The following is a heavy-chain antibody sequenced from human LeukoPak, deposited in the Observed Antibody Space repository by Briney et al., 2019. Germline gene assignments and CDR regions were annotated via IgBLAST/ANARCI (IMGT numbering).Heavy chain of an antibody. J-gene: IGHJ3*02. Sequence: GATLRNSCTASEVTFGNCAMSGGRQAPGKGLEWVSSLSGSATITYYADSVKGRFTISRDNSKNTLYLQMNSLRAEDTAVYYCAKDWYIAALISIDAFDIWGQGTMVTVSS. CDR2: LSGSATIT. CDR3: AKDWYIAALISIDAFDI. CDR1: EVTFGNCA. D-gene: IGHD1-1*01. V-gene: IGHV3-23*01.